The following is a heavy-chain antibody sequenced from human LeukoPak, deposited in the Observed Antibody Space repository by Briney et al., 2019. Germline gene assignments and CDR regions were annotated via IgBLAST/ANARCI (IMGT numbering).Heavy chain of an antibody. CDR1: GYSISSGYF. CDR3: ARDLGLTISDNWFDP. V-gene: IGHV4-38-2*02. J-gene: IGHJ5*02. D-gene: IGHD3-9*01. Sequence: SETLSLTCAVSGYSISSGYFRVWIRQPPGKGLEWIGSIYHTGATYYNPSLRSPATISVDTSKNEFSLELNSVTAADTAVYYCARDLGLTISDNWFDPWGQGTLVTVSS. CDR2: IYHTGAT.